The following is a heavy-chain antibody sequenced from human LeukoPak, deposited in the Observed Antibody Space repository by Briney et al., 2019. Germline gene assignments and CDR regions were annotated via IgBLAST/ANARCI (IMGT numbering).Heavy chain of an antibody. D-gene: IGHD2-21*02. J-gene: IGHJ4*02. V-gene: IGHV5-51*01. CDR1: GYSFTSYW. Sequence: GESLKISCKGSGYSFTSYWIGWVRQMPGKGLEWMGIIYPGDSDTRYSPSFRGQVTISADKTISTAYLQWSSLKASDTAMYYCASTVEAYCGGDCPLDYWGQGTLVTVSS. CDR2: IYPGDSDT. CDR3: ASTVEAYCGGDCPLDY.